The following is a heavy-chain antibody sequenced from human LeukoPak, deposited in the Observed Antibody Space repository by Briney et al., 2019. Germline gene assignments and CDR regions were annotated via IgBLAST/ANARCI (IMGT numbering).Heavy chain of an antibody. CDR2: IYYSGSA. V-gene: IGHV4-59*12. CDR1: GGSLFADY. CDR3: ARDGWGAEDYYYYYMDV. J-gene: IGHJ6*03. D-gene: IGHD3-10*01. Sequence: SETLSLTCSVSGGSLFADYWSWIRQPPGKGLEWIGYIYYSGSANYNPSLKSRITISVDTSKNQFSLKLSSVTAADTAVYYCARDGWGAEDYYYYYMDVWGKGTTVTISS.